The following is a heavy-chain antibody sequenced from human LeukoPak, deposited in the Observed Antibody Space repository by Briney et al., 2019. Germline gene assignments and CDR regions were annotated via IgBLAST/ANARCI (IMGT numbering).Heavy chain of an antibody. CDR1: GDSVSSNSAA. J-gene: IGHJ4*02. CDR3: ARGRSGYIDS. D-gene: IGHD5-12*01. V-gene: IGHV6-1*01. Sequence: SQTLSLTCAISGDSVSSNSAAWNWIRQSPSRGLEWLGRTYCRSKWYDAYAESVKSRITIKPDTSRNQFSLQLDSVTPEDTAVYYCARGRSGYIDSWGQGTLVTVS. CDR2: TYCRSKWYD.